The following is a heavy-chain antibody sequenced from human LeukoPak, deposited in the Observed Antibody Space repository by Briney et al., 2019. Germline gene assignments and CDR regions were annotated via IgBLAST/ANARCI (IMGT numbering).Heavy chain of an antibody. D-gene: IGHD6-13*01. Sequence: ASVKVSCKASGGTFTSYGISWVRQAPGQGLEWMGWISAYNGNTNYAQKLQGRVTMTTDTSTSTAYMELRSLRSDDTAVYYCARDLGQYSSSWYRSDAFDIWGQGTMVTVSS. V-gene: IGHV1-18*01. CDR3: ARDLGQYSSSWYRSDAFDI. J-gene: IGHJ3*02. CDR1: GGTFTSYG. CDR2: ISAYNGNT.